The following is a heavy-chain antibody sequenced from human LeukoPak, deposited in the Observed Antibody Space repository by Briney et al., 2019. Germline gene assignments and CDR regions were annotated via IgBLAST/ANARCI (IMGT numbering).Heavy chain of an antibody. CDR2: TYYRSKWYN. V-gene: IGHV6-1*01. CDR1: GDSVSSNRAA. Sequence: SQTLSLTCDISGDSVSSNRAAWNWIRQSPSRGLEWLGRTYYRSKWYNDYAVSVKSRITFNPDTSRNHFSLQLNSVTPEDTAVCYCARDGHAPQSPYHFAHWGQGTLVTVSS. CDR3: ARDGHAPQSPYHFAH. J-gene: IGHJ4*02. D-gene: IGHD2-2*01.